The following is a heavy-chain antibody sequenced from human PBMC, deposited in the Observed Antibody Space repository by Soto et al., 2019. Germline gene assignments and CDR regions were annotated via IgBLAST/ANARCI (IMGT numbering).Heavy chain of an antibody. CDR2: IFYSGST. V-gene: IGHV4-39*01. Sequence: SETLSLTCTVSGDSISSSTYYWGWIRQPPGKGLEWIGSIFYSGSTYYNPSLKSRVTMFIDTSKNQFSLKLNSVTAADTAVYYCVSPEGYYDSSGYTLDYWGQGTLVTVSS. J-gene: IGHJ4*02. D-gene: IGHD3-22*01. CDR1: GDSISSSTYY. CDR3: VSPEGYYDSSGYTLDY.